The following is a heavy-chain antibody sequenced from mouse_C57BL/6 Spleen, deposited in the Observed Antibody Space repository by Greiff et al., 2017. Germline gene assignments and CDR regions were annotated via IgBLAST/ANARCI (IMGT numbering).Heavy chain of an antibody. CDR3: ASSDAMVTTKGYAMDD. J-gene: IGHJ4*01. Sequence: QVQLQQSGPELVKPGASVKLSCKASGYTFTSYDINWVKQRPGQGLEWIGWIYPRDGSTKYNEKFKGKATLTVDTSSSTAYMELHSLTSEDAAVYFCASSDAMVTTKGYAMDDWGQGASVTGAS. CDR1: GYTFTSYD. CDR2: IYPRDGST. V-gene: IGHV1-85*01. D-gene: IGHD2-2*01.